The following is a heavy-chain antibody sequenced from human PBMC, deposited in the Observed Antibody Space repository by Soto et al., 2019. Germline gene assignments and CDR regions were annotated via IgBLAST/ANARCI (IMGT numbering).Heavy chain of an antibody. V-gene: IGHV1-69*01. CDR3: AIDPLLVPAASYYYYGMDV. Sequence: QVQLVQSGAEVKKPGSSVKVSCKASGGTFSSYAISWVRQAPGQGLEWMGGIIPIFGTANYAQKFQGRVTITADESTSTAYMELSSLRSEDTAVYYCAIDPLLVPAASYYYYGMDVWGQGTTVTVSS. D-gene: IGHD2-2*01. J-gene: IGHJ6*02. CDR2: IIPIFGTA. CDR1: GGTFSSYA.